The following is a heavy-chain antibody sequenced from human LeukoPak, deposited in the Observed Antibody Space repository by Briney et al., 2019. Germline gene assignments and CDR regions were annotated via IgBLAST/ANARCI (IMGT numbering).Heavy chain of an antibody. V-gene: IGHV1-69*01. D-gene: IGHD3-22*01. Sequence: GSSVKVSCKASGGTFSSYAISWVRQAPRQGLEWMGGIIPIFGTANYAQKFQGRVTITADESTSTAYMELSSLRSEDTAVYYCARETYYDSSGYMVYWGQGTLVTVSS. CDR3: ARETYYDSSGYMVY. CDR2: IIPIFGTA. CDR1: GGTFSSYA. J-gene: IGHJ4*02.